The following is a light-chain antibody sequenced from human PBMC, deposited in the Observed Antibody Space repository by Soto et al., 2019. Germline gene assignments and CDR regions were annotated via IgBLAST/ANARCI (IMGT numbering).Light chain of an antibody. J-gene: IGKJ5*01. CDR3: QQRSNWPIT. Sequence: DIVLTQSPGTLSLSPGDRATLSCRASQSVSTSYLAWYQQKPGQAPRLLICGASSRATGIPDRFSGSGSGTDFTLTISGLEPEDFAVYYCQQRSNWPITFGQGTRLEIK. CDR1: QSVSTSY. CDR2: GAS. V-gene: IGKV3D-20*02.